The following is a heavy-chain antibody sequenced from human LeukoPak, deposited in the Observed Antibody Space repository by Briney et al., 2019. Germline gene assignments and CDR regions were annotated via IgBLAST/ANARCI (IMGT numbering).Heavy chain of an antibody. V-gene: IGHV3-21*01. Sequence: GGAPRLSCADPGVTSTAYSMNCVPQTPGKGLEGGSYFTSSSSYIHYADSVKGRFTISRDNAKNSLYRQMNSLRAEDTALYYCAREPAETMITRSLGTSEAVDIWGGGTMVTVST. D-gene: IGHD3-16*01. J-gene: IGHJ3*02. CDR3: AREPAETMITRSLGTSEAVDI. CDR2: FTSSSSYI. CDR1: GVTSTAYS.